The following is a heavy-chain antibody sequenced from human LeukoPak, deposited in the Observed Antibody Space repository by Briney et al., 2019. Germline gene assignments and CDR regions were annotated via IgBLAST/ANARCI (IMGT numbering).Heavy chain of an antibody. D-gene: IGHD4-11*01. CDR1: GFTFSHYG. V-gene: IGHV3-33*06. CDR3: AKDAERGFDYSNSLNY. Sequence: GGSLRLSCETSGFTFSHYGMHWVRQAPGAGLEWVAVIWSDASNAYYADSVKGRFTISRDNSRNTLYLQMSSLRAEDTAVYYCAKDAERGFDYSNSLNYWGQGTLVTVSS. CDR2: IWSDASNA. J-gene: IGHJ4*02.